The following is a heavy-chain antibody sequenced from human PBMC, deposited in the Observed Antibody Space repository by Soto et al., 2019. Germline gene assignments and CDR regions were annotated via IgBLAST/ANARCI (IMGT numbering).Heavy chain of an antibody. D-gene: IGHD3-3*01. CDR2: IIPILATT. CDR3: ARGARYDFWSGYYASFDY. Sequence: GASLKVSCKGSGDSFSGYPVSWLRQAPGQGLEWMGEIIPILATTNYAQKFQGRVTITADEATYTVYMELNSLRYEDTALYYCARGARYDFWSGYYASFDYWG. J-gene: IGHJ4*01. V-gene: IGHV1-69*13. CDR1: GDSFSGYP.